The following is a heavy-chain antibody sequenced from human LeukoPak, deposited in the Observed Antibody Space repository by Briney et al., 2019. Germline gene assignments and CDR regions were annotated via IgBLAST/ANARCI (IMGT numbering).Heavy chain of an antibody. CDR2: ISYDGSTK. V-gene: IGHV3-30-3*01. D-gene: IGHD4-23*01. CDR3: AREGYGGSGYFDY. Sequence: PGGSLRLSCAASGFKFSDYALHWVRQAPGKGLEWVAIISYDGSTKFYADSVEGRFTISRDNSKNTVDVQMNRLRGEDTALYYCAREGYGGSGYFDYWGQGTLVTVSS. CDR1: GFKFSDYA. J-gene: IGHJ4*02.